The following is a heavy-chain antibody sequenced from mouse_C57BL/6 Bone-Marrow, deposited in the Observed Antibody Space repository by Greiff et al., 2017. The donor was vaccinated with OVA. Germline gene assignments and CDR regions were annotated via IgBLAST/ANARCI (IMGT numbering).Heavy chain of an antibody. CDR3: ARLYGSSFDY. J-gene: IGHJ2*01. CDR2: IDPSDSYT. Sequence: QVQLQQPGAELVKPGASVKLSCKASGYTFTSYWMQWVKQTPGQGLDWIGEIDPSDSYTNYKQTFKGKATMTVDTSSSTAYMQLSSLTSEDSAVYYCARLYGSSFDYWGQGTTLTVSS. D-gene: IGHD1-1*01. CDR1: GYTFTSYW. V-gene: IGHV1-50*01.